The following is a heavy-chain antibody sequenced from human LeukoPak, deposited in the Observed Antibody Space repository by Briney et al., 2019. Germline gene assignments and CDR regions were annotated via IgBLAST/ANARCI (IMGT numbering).Heavy chain of an antibody. V-gene: IGHV1-69*05. CDR3: ARVRGRDGYNRLDY. CDR1: GGTFSSYA. CDR2: IIPIFGTA. J-gene: IGHJ4*02. Sequence: ASVKVSCKASGGTFSSYAISWVRQAPGQGLEWMGGIIPIFGTANYAQKFQGRVTITTDESTSTAYMELSSLRSEDTAVYYCARVRGRDGYNRLDYWGQGTLVTVSS. D-gene: IGHD5-24*01.